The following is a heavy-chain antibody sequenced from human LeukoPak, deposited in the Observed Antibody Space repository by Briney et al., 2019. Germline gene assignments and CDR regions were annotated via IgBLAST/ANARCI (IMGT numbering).Heavy chain of an antibody. J-gene: IGHJ5*02. D-gene: IGHD5-18*01. CDR3: ARHSRYSSGVTGT. CDR2: ICYSGGTYSGST. V-gene: IGHV4-39*01. CDR1: GGSISNSSYY. Sequence: PSETLSLTCTVSGGSISNSSYYWGWIRQPPGKGLEWIGSICYSGGTYSGSTYYNPSLKNRVTISVETSKNQFSLNLSSVTAPDTAVYYCARHSRYSSGVTGTWGQGTLVTVSS.